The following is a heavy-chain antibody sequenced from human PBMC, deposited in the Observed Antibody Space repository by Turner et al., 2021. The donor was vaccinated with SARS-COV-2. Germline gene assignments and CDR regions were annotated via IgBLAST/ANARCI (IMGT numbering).Heavy chain of an antibody. J-gene: IGHJ4*02. CDR3: ARAGTDWLQYYYFDY. D-gene: IGHD3-9*01. CDR2: IYYCGST. V-gene: IGHV4-31*01. CDR1: GGSIRSGAYY. Sequence: QVQLQESGPGLVQPYQNLSLTCPVSGGSIRSGAYYWSWIRRNPGKGREWIGYIYYCGSTYYNQSLKSQVTISVDTAKNQFSLKLSSVTAADTAVYYCARAGTDWLQYYYFDYWGQGTLVTVSS.